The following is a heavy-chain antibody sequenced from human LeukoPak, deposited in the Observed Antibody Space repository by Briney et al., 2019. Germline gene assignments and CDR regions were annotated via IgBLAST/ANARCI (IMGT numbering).Heavy chain of an antibody. D-gene: IGHD6-13*01. CDR3: ARGGAAPTPYYYYYYMDV. Sequence: GGSLRLSCAASGFTVSSNYMSWVRQAPGKGLEWVSVIYSGGNTYYADSVKGRFTISRDNSKNTLYLQMNSLRAEDTAVYYCARGGAAPTPYYYYYYMDVWGKGTTVTVSS. V-gene: IGHV3-53*01. CDR1: GFTVSSNY. CDR2: IYSGGNT. J-gene: IGHJ6*03.